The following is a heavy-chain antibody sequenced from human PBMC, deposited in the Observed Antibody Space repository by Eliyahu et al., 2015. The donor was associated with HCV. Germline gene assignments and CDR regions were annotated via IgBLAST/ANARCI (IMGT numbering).Heavy chain of an antibody. D-gene: IGHD3-9*01. CDR3: VATIRGPGRDY. CDR1: GLTFNNYA. Sequence: EVLLVESGGGLVQPGRSLRLSCAASGLTFNNYAMSWVRQAPGKGLEWVSGISWNVDNIAYADSVKGRFTISRDNAKNSLYLQMNSLTSEDTAFYYCVATIRGPGRDYWGQGTLVTVSP. V-gene: IGHV3-9*01. J-gene: IGHJ4*02. CDR2: ISWNVDNI.